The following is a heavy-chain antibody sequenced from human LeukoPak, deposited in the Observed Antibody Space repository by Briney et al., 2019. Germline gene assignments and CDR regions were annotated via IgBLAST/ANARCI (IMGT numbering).Heavy chain of an antibody. D-gene: IGHD2-2*01. CDR3: ARAVGVVVPADY. CDR2: INPNSGGT. J-gene: IGHJ4*02. V-gene: IGHV1-2*02. CDR1: GYTFTGYY. Sequence: GASVKLSCKASGYTFTGYYMHWVRQAPGQGLEWMGWINPNSGGTNYAQKFQGRVTKTRDTSISTAYMELSRLRSDDTAVYYCARAVGVVVPADYWGQGTLVTVSS.